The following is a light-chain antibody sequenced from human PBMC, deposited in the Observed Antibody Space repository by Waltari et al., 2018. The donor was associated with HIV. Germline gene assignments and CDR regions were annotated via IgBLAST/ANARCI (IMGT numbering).Light chain of an antibody. CDR1: SSNTGAGYD. CDR3: QSYDSRLRAVV. V-gene: IGLV1-40*01. CDR2: GNN. Sequence: QSVLTQPPSVSGAPGQRVTISCTGSSSNTGAGYDVHWYQQLPGTAPKLLIYGNNNRPSGVPDRFSGSKSGTSVSLAITGLQAEEEADYFCQSYDSRLRAVVFGGGTKLTVL. J-gene: IGLJ2*01.